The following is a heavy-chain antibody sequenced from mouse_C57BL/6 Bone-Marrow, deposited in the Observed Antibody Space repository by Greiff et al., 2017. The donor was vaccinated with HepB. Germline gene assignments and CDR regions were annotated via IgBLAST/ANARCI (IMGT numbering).Heavy chain of an antibody. J-gene: IGHJ3*01. V-gene: IGHV1-81*01. Sequence: QVQLQQSGAELARPGASVKLSCKASGYTFTSYGISWVKQRTGQGLEWIGEIYPRSGNTYYNEKFKGKATLTADKSSSTAYMELRSLTSEDSAVYFCARRIYKHYYGSSSFAYWGQGTLVTVSA. CDR1: GYTFTSYG. CDR3: ARRIYKHYYGSSSFAY. D-gene: IGHD1-1*01. CDR2: IYPRSGNT.